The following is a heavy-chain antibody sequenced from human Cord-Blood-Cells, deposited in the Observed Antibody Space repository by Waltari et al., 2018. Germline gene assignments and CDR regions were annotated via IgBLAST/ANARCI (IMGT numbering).Heavy chain of an antibody. D-gene: IGHD2-21*02. J-gene: IGHJ4*02. Sequence: QVQLQQWGAGLLKPSETLSLTCAVYGGSFSGYYLSWIRQPPGKGLEWIGEINHSGSTNYNPSLKSRVTISVDTSKNQFSLKLSSVTAADTAVYYCARQVEVTATFDYWGQGTLVTVSS. V-gene: IGHV4-34*01. CDR1: GGSFSGYY. CDR2: INHSGST. CDR3: ARQVEVTATFDY.